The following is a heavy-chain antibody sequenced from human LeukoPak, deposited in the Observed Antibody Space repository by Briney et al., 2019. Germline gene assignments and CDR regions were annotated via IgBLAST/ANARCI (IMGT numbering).Heavy chain of an antibody. CDR3: ARRGGSGSLFGGYYFDY. Sequence: SETLSLTCAVYGGSFSGYYWSWIRQPPGKGLEWIGYIYYSGSTNYNPSLKSRVTISVDTSKNQFSLKLSSVTAADTAVYYCARRGGSGSLFGGYYFDYWGQGTLVTVSS. CDR1: GGSFSGYY. D-gene: IGHD3-10*01. V-gene: IGHV4-59*08. J-gene: IGHJ4*02. CDR2: IYYSGST.